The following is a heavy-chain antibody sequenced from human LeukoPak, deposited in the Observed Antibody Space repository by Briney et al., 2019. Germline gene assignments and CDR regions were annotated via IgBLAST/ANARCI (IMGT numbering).Heavy chain of an antibody. J-gene: IGHJ4*02. CDR1: GYTFPSYY. D-gene: IGHD3-10*01. CDR3: ARDLLQTMVRGVIGY. V-gene: IGHV1-46*01. CDR2: INPSGGST. Sequence: GASVKVSCKASGYTFPSYYMHWVRQAPGQGLEWMGIINPSGGSTSYAQKFQGRVTMTRDTSTSTVYMELSSLRSEDTAVYYCARDLLQTMVRGVIGYWGQGTLVTVSS.